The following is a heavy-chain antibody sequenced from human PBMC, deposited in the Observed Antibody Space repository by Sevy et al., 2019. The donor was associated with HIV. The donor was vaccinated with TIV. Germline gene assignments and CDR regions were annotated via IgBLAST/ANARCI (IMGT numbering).Heavy chain of an antibody. CDR1: GGSISSYY. Sequence: SETLSLTCTVSGGSISSYYWSWIRQPAGKGLEWIGRIYTSGSTNYNPSLKSRVTMSVDTSKNQFSLKLSSVTAADTAVYYCAGEWLAVDYDFWSGYPMDVWGQGTTVTVSS. D-gene: IGHD3-3*01. J-gene: IGHJ6*02. V-gene: IGHV4-4*07. CDR2: IYTSGST. CDR3: AGEWLAVDYDFWSGYPMDV.